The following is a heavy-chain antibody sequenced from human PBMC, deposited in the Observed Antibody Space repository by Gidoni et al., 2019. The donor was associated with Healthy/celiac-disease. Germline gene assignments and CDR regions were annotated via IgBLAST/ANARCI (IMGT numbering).Heavy chain of an antibody. V-gene: IGHV1-69*01. CDR1: GDHFSSYA. Sequence: QAQLVQSGAEVKKAGLSVKVCCKSSGDHFSSYAISGVRQAPGQGLEWMGGLIPIFGTANYAQTFQGRVTITADESTSTSYMELSSLRSEDTAVYYCARCGYIGYDTYYYYGMDVWGQGTTVTVSS. CDR2: LIPIFGTA. D-gene: IGHD5-12*01. J-gene: IGHJ6*02. CDR3: ARCGYIGYDTYYYYGMDV.